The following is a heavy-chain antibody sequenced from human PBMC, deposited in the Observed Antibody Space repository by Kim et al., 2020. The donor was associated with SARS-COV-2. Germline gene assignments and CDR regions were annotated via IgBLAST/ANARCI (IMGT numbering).Heavy chain of an antibody. Sequence: SGKGRFTISRDNAKNTLYLHMNSLRAEDTAVYYCARPRGSSWWGEGAFDIWGQGTMVTVSS. CDR3: ARPRGSSWWGEGAFDI. V-gene: IGHV3-74*01. D-gene: IGHD6-13*01. J-gene: IGHJ3*02.